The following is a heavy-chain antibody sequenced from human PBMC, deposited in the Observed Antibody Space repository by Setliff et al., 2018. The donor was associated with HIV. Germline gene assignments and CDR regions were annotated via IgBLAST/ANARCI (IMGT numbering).Heavy chain of an antibody. D-gene: IGHD2-21*01. CDR3: ARARLRGGESGFQH. Sequence: PGGSLRLSCAASGFTFINAWMNWVRQAPGKGLEWVGRIKSKTDGGTTEYAAPVKGRFTISRDNAKNSLYLQMKSLRAEDTALYYCARARLRGGESGFQHWGQGTLVTVSS. J-gene: IGHJ1*01. V-gene: IGHV3-15*07. CDR2: IKSKTDGGTT. CDR1: GFTFINAW.